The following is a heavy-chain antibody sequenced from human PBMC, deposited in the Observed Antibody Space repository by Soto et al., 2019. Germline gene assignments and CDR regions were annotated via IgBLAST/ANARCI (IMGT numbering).Heavy chain of an antibody. V-gene: IGHV1-69*06. CDR3: ASPYCSSTSCYISYYYYGMDV. Sequence: QVQLVQSGAEVKKPGSSVKVSCKASGGTFSSYAISWVRQAPGQGLEWMGGIIPIFGTANYAQKFQGRVTITADKSKSTAYRELSSLRSEDTAVYYCASPYCSSTSCYISYYYYGMDVWGQGTTVTVAS. D-gene: IGHD2-2*02. J-gene: IGHJ6*02. CDR2: IIPIFGTA. CDR1: GGTFSSYA.